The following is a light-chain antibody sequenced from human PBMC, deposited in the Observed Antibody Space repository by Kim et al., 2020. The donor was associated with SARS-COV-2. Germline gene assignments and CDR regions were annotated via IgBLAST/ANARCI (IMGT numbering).Light chain of an antibody. V-gene: IGLV1-47*01. CDR1: SSNVGSSY. Sequence: QSVLTQPPSASGTPGQRVTISCSGSSSNVGSSYVYWYQQVPGAAPKLLISRNDQRPSGVPDRFAGSKSGTSASLAISGLRSEDEADYYCSAWDDNLSGVVFGGGTQLTVL. J-gene: IGLJ2*01. CDR2: RND. CDR3: SAWDDNLSGVV.